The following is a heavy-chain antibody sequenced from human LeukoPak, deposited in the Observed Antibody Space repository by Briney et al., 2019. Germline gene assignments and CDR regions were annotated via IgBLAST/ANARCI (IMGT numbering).Heavy chain of an antibody. D-gene: IGHD3-9*01. CDR2: IRYDGSNK. CDR3: ARDRFPHDILTGFDL. Sequence: PGGSLRLSCAASGFTVSSNYMSWVRQAPGKGLEWVAFIRYDGSNKYYADSVKGRFTISRDNSKNTLYLQMNSLRAEDTAVYYCARDRFPHDILTGFDLWGRGTLVTVSS. CDR1: GFTVSSNY. V-gene: IGHV3-30*02. J-gene: IGHJ2*01.